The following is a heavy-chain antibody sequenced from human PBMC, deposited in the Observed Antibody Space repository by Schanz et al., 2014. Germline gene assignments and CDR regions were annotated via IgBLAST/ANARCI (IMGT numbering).Heavy chain of an antibody. V-gene: IGHV3-33*01. CDR3: ARADGSYWHGKGMDD. D-gene: IGHD1-26*01. CDR2: IWSDRSTK. Sequence: QVQMVESGGGVVQPGRSLRLSCAASGFAFSVYGMHWVRQAPGKGREWVAVIWSDRSTKYYADSVKGRFTISRDNSKNSLYLQMNSLRADDTAVYFCARADGSYWHGKGMDDWGQGTQVTVSS. CDR1: GFAFSVYG. J-gene: IGHJ4*02.